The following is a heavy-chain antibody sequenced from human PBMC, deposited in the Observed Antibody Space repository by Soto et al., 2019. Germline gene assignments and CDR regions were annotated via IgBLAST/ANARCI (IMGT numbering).Heavy chain of an antibody. Sequence: ASVKVSCKVSGYTLTELSMHWVRQAPGKGLEWMGGFDPEDGETIYAQKFQGRATMTEDTSTDTAYMELSSLRSEDTAVYYCATLLGSSSGRFIAFWSGYSHYFDYWGQGTLVTVSS. CDR1: GYTLTELS. V-gene: IGHV1-24*01. CDR3: ATLLGSSSGRFIAFWSGYSHYFDY. J-gene: IGHJ4*02. CDR2: FDPEDGET. D-gene: IGHD3-3*01.